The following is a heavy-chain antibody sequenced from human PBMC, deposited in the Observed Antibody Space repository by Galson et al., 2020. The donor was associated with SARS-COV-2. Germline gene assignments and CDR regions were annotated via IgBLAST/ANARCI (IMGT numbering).Heavy chain of an antibody. V-gene: IGHV3-23*01. CDR2: ITGSGDST. J-gene: IGHJ6*03. D-gene: IGHD6-6*01. CDR1: GFNFRTYA. CDR3: AKDGHSSSAYYYHMDV. Sequence: GGSLRLSCAASGFNFRTYAMTWVRQAPGKALEWVSAITGSGDSTFYADSVKGRFTISRDNSKNTLYLQMHSLRADDTAVYYCAKDGHSSSAYYYHMDVWGKGTTVTVSS.